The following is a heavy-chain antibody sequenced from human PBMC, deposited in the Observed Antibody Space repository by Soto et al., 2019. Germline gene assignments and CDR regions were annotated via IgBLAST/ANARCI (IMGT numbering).Heavy chain of an antibody. CDR1: GITFSSYA. J-gene: IGHJ5*02. CDR2: INAGNGDT. D-gene: IGHD5-12*01. Sequence: ASVKVSCKASGITFSSYAMHWVRQAPGQRLEWMGWINAGNGDTRYSQIFQGRVTLTRDTSASTVYLDLSSLRSEDTAINYCARAISGYVTWGQGTLVTISS. CDR3: ARAISGYVT. V-gene: IGHV1-3*01.